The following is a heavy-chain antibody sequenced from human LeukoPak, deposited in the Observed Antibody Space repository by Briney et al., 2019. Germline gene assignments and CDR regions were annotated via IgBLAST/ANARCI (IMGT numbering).Heavy chain of an antibody. CDR3: ARGVSEWELLVHYSDY. CDR1: GGSISSDNYY. Sequence: SETLSLTCTVSGGSISSDNYYWGWIRQPPGKGLEWIGSIYYSGTTYYNPSLKSRVTISVDTSKNQFSLKLSSVTAADTAVYYCARGVSEWELLVHYSDYWGQGTLVTVSS. J-gene: IGHJ4*02. D-gene: IGHD1-26*01. V-gene: IGHV4-39*07. CDR2: IYYSGTT.